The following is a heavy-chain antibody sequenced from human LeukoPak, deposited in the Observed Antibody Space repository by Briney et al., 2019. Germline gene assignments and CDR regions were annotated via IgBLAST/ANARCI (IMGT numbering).Heavy chain of an antibody. CDR3: ARGHIYGSGSRQFDP. V-gene: IGHV4-61*01. D-gene: IGHD3-10*01. CDR1: GGSVSSGSYY. J-gene: IGHJ5*02. Sequence: SETLSLTCTVSGGSVSSGSYYWSWIRQPPGKGLEWIGYMYYSGSTNYNPSLKSRVTISVDTSKNQFSLKLSSVTAADTAVYYCARGHIYGSGSRQFDPWGQEPWSPSPQ. CDR2: MYYSGST.